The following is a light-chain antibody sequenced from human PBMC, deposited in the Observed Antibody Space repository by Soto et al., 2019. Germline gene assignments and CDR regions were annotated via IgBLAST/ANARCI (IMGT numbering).Light chain of an antibody. J-gene: IGKJ2*01. CDR1: QTIRSY. CDR2: AAS. CDR3: QQVYSTPIH. V-gene: IGKV1-39*01. Sequence: IQLTQSPSSLSASAGDRVTITCRASQTIRSYLNWYQQKPGKAPKLLIYAASSLHSGVPSRFSGSGSGTDFTLTISSLQPEDSATYYCQQVYSTPIHFDQGTKLEIK.